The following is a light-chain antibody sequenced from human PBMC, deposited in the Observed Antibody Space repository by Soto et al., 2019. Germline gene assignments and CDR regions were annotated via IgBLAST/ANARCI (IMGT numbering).Light chain of an antibody. CDR3: QQYKTYSWT. CDR2: KAS. J-gene: IGKJ1*01. Sequence: DIPMTQSPSNLSASVGDRVTITCRASQSISSWLAWYQQKPGKAPKLLIYKASSLESGVPSRFSGSGSGTEFTLTISSLQPDDFATYYCQQYKTYSWTFGQGTKVEIK. V-gene: IGKV1-5*03. CDR1: QSISSW.